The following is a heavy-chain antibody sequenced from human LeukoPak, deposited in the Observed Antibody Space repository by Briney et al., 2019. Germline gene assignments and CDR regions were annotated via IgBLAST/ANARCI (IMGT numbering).Heavy chain of an antibody. Sequence: GGSLRLSCAASGFTFSSYGMHWVRQAPGKGLEWVAVISYDGTNKYFADSVKGRFTISRDNSKNTLYLQMNSLRPEDMAVYYCARDNRRSGGSGSWAAFDIWGQGTMVTVSS. CDR1: GFTFSSYG. J-gene: IGHJ3*02. CDR2: ISYDGTNK. D-gene: IGHD3-10*01. V-gene: IGHV3-30*03. CDR3: ARDNRRSGGSGSWAAFDI.